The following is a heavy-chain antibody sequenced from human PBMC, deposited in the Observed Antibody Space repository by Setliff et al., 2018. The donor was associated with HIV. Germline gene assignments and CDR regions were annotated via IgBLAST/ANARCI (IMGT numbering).Heavy chain of an antibody. V-gene: IGHV1-8*03. Sequence: ASVKASCKASGYTFINYDIYWVRQTTGQGLEWMGWMNPDSGNTGYAQKFQGRVTITRDTSASTAYMELSSLRSEDTAVYYCARGQYQLLRYYYMDVWGKGTTVTV. J-gene: IGHJ6*03. D-gene: IGHD2-2*01. CDR1: GYTFINYD. CDR2: MNPDSGNT. CDR3: ARGQYQLLRYYYMDV.